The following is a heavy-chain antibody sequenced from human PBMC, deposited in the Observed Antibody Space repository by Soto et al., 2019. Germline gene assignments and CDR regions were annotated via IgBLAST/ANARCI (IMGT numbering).Heavy chain of an antibody. J-gene: IGHJ4*02. V-gene: IGHV4-34*01. CDR3: ARGGYSYGRRGYFDY. Sequence: SETLSLTCAVYGGSFSGYYWSWIRQPPGKGLEWIGEINHSGSTNYNPSLKSRVTISVDTSKNQFSLKLSSVTAADTAVYYCARGGYSYGRRGYFDYCGQGTLVTVSS. CDR1: GGSFSGYY. D-gene: IGHD5-18*01. CDR2: INHSGST.